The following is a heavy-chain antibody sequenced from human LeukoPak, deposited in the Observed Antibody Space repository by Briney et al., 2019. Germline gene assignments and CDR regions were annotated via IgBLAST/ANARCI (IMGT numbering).Heavy chain of an antibody. Sequence: GGSLRLSCVPSGFTFSSSWMSWVRQAPGKGLEWVASINPDGSTRHHVDSLKGRFTISRDNAKKSLFLQMGALRAEDTAVYFCAKLLGTATRYDYWGLGTLVIVSS. J-gene: IGHJ4*02. CDR2: INPDGSTR. CDR3: AKLLGTATRYDY. V-gene: IGHV3-7*01. D-gene: IGHD1-7*01. CDR1: GFTFSSSW.